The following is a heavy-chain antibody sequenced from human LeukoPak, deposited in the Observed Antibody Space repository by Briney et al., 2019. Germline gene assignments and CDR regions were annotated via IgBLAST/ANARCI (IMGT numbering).Heavy chain of an antibody. Sequence: GGSLRLSCAASGFTFSNFVMSWVRQAPGKGLEWVSSISGSTGNTYYADSVKGRFTISRDTSKNTLYLQMNSLRVEDTAVYYCAKGGSTSSPDYWGQGALVTVSS. J-gene: IGHJ4*02. CDR2: ISGSTGNT. CDR3: AKGGSTSSPDY. V-gene: IGHV3-23*01. CDR1: GFTFSNFV. D-gene: IGHD6-6*01.